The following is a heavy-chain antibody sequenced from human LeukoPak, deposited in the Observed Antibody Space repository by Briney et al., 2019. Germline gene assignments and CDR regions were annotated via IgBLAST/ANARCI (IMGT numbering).Heavy chain of an antibody. J-gene: IGHJ4*02. Sequence: SETLSLTCTVSGGSISSYYWSWLRQPPGKGLEWIGYIYYSGSTNYNPSLKSRVTISVDTSKNQFSLKLSSVTAADTAVYYCARGHMVRGVIQDYYFDYWGQGTLVTVSS. CDR3: ARGHMVRGVIQDYYFDY. CDR1: GGSISSYY. D-gene: IGHD3-10*01. CDR2: IYYSGST. V-gene: IGHV4-59*01.